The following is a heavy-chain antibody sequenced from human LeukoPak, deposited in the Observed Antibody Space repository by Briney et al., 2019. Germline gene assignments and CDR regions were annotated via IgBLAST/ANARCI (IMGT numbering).Heavy chain of an antibody. CDR2: IYSGGST. D-gene: IGHD3-22*01. CDR3: ARSSGYYGIGAFDI. J-gene: IGHJ3*02. V-gene: IGHV3-66*01. CDR1: GFTASSNN. Sequence: GGSLRLSCAAPGFTASSNNMSWVRQAPGKGLEWVSVIYSGGSTYYADSVKGRFTISRDNSKNTLYLQMNSLRAEDTAVYYCARSSGYYGIGAFDIWGQGTMVTVSS.